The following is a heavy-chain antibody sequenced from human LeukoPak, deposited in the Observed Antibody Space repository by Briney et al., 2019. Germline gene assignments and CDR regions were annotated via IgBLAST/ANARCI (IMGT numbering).Heavy chain of an antibody. D-gene: IGHD2-21*01. Sequence: GESLQISCKGSGYSFTGYWIGWVRQMPGKGLEWMGIIYPDNSNTRYSPSFQGQVTNSADKSINAAYLHWSSLRASDTAIYYCASARRGDYYWWFDPWGQGTLVTVSS. J-gene: IGHJ5*02. CDR2: IYPDNSNT. V-gene: IGHV5-51*01. CDR3: ASARRGDYYWWFDP. CDR1: GYSFTGYW.